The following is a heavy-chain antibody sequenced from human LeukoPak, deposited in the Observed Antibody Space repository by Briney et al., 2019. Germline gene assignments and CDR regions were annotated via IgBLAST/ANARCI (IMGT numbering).Heavy chain of an antibody. CDR2: IWYDGSNK. J-gene: IGHJ1*01. D-gene: IGHD3-22*01. V-gene: IGHV3-30*19. Sequence: PGGSLRLSCAASGFTFSSYGMHWVRQAPGKGLEWEAVIWYDGSNKYYADSVKGRFTISRDNSKNTLYLQMNSLRAEDTAVYYCARPSRRHYYDSSGYWAAEYFQHWGQGTLVTVSS. CDR3: ARPSRRHYYDSSGYWAAEYFQH. CDR1: GFTFSSYG.